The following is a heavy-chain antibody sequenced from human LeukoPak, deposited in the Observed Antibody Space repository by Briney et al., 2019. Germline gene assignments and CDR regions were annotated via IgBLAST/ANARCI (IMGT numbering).Heavy chain of an antibody. J-gene: IGHJ4*02. D-gene: IGHD1-26*01. V-gene: IGHV3-23*01. CDR1: GFTFSSYW. CDR2: ISGSGGST. Sequence: PGGSLRLSCAASGFTFSSYWMHWVRQAPGKGLVWVSSISGSGGSTYYAVSVEGRFTLPRDNSKNTLYMQMNSLRADDTAVYYCARSHGGSYYGTYFEYWGQGTLVTVSS. CDR3: ARSHGGSYYGTYFEY.